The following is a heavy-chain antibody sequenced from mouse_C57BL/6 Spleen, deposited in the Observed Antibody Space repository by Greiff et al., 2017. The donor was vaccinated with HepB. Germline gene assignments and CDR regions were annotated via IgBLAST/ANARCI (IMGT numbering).Heavy chain of an antibody. J-gene: IGHJ2*01. Sequence: EVQLQESGGGLVKPGGSLKLSCAASGFTFSSYAMSWVRQTPEKRLEWVATISDGGSYTYYPDNVKGRFTISRDNAKNNLYLQMSHLKSEDTAMYYCARDDYDVGYFDYWGQGTTLTVSS. CDR3: ARDDYDVGYFDY. CDR2: ISDGGSYT. CDR1: GFTFSSYA. D-gene: IGHD2-4*01. V-gene: IGHV5-4*01.